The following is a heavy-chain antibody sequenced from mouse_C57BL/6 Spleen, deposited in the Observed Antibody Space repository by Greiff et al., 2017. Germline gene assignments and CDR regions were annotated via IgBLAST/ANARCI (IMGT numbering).Heavy chain of an antibody. CDR2: IDPSDSYT. J-gene: IGHJ3*01. CDR1: GYTFTSYW. CDR3: ARSTGAWFAY. V-gene: IGHV1-69*01. D-gene: IGHD1-1*01. Sequence: QVQLQQPGAELVMPGASVKLSCKASGYTFTSYWMHWVKQRPGQGLEWIGEIDPSDSYTNYNQKFKGNSTLTVDKSSSTAYMQLSSLTSEDSAVYYCARSTGAWFAYWGQGTLVTVSA.